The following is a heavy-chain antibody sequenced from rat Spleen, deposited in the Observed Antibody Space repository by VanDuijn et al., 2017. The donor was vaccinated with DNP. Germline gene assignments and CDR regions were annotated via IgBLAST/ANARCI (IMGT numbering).Heavy chain of an antibody. V-gene: IGHV5-25*01. D-gene: IGHD4-1*01. J-gene: IGHJ2*01. CDR3: ARLGPHYFDY. CDR1: GFSFSDYD. CDR2: ISPSGGST. Sequence: EVQLVESGGGLVQPGRSLKLSCAASGFSFSDYDMAWVRQAPPKGLEWVTAISPSGGSTYYRDSVKGRFTVSRDNAESTLYLQMDSLRSEDTATYYCARLGPHYFDYWGQGVMVTVSS.